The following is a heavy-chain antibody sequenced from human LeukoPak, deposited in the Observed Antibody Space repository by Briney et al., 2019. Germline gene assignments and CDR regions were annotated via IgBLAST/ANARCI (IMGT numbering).Heavy chain of an antibody. CDR1: GYTFTGYY. D-gene: IGHD6-13*01. CDR3: AIDFEAAASFDY. J-gene: IGHJ4*02. V-gene: IGHV1-2*02. CDR2: IHPNSGGT. Sequence: ASVTVSCKASGYTFTGYYMHWVRQAQGKGLEGMGCIHPNSGGTNYAQKFQGSVTMPRVTSISTAYMALSRLRSDDTSVYYCAIDFEAAASFDYWGRGTLVTVSS.